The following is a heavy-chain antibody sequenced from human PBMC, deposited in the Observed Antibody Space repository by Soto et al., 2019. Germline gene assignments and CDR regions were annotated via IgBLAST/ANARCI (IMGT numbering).Heavy chain of an antibody. CDR2: ISYDGSNK. D-gene: IGHD6-13*01. J-gene: IGHJ5*02. CDR1: GFTFSSYA. V-gene: IGHV3-30*04. CDR3: ARAWRSSSWSAGSNWFDP. Sequence: GGSLRLSCAASGFTFSSYAMHWVRQAPGKGLEWVAVISYDGSNKYYADSVKGRFTISRDNSKNTLYLQMNSLRAEDTAVYYCARAWRSSSWSAGSNWFDPWGQGTLVTVSS.